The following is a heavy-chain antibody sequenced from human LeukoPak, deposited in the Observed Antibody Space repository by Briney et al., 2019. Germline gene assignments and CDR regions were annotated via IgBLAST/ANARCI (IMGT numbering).Heavy chain of an antibody. CDR3: ARSGGPHYFDS. CDR2: ISNDGGGT. J-gene: IGHJ4*02. V-gene: IGHV3-23*01. Sequence: GGSLRLSCAASGFIFKNYGLIWVRQAPGKGLDWVSAISNDGGGTQYAEFVKRRFTISRDNSKNTLFLQMNSLRAEDTALYYFARSGGPHYFDSWGQGTLVTVSS. CDR1: GFIFKNYG. D-gene: IGHD6-19*01.